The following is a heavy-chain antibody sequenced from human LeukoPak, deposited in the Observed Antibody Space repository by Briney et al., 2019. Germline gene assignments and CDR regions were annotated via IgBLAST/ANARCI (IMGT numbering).Heavy chain of an antibody. CDR1: GFTFSSYG. CDR2: ISNEGSKK. Sequence: SLRLSCAASGFTFSSYGMHWVRQAPGKGLEWVAIISNEGSKKYYADSVKGRFTISRDNSKNTLYLQMNNLRVEDTAMYYCARDSGSSWHFDYWGQGTLVTVSS. J-gene: IGHJ4*02. D-gene: IGHD2-15*01. V-gene: IGHV3-30*12. CDR3: ARDSGSSWHFDY.